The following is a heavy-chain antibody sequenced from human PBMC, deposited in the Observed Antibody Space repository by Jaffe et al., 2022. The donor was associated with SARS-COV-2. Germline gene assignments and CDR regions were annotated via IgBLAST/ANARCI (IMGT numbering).Heavy chain of an antibody. V-gene: IGHV1-46*01. CDR1: GYSFTSHF. D-gene: IGHD3-16*02. J-gene: IGHJ4*02. CDR3: ARAMITFGGIIGHFDY. Sequence: QVQLVQSGAEVKKPGASVKVSCKASGYSFTSHFMHWVRQAPGQGLEWMGIINPSDGTTSYAQKFQGRVTMTRDTSTGTVYMELSSLRFEDTAVYFCARAMITFGGIIGHFDYWGQGTLVTVSS. CDR2: INPSDGTT.